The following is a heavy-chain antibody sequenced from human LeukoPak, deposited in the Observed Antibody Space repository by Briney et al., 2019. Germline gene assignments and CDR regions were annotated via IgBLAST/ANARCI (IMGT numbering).Heavy chain of an antibody. Sequence: SETLSLTCAVYGGSFSGYYWSWIRQPPGKGLEWIGEINHSGSTNYNPSLKNRVTISVDTSKNQFSLKLSSVTAADTAVYYCARGLSGGVAARQRRFDYWGQGTLVTVSS. CDR3: ARGLSGGVAARQRRFDY. D-gene: IGHD6-6*01. CDR2: INHSGST. CDR1: GGSFSGYY. V-gene: IGHV4-34*01. J-gene: IGHJ4*02.